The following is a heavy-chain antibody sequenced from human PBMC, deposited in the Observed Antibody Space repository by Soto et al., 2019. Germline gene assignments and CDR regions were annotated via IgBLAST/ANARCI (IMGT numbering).Heavy chain of an antibody. CDR1: GYTSSSYW. D-gene: IGHD6-13*01. Sequence: PGESLKISCQVSGYTSSSYWISWVRQKSGKGLEWMGRIDPSDSQTNYSPSFRGHVTISADKSIGTAYLQWSSLKASDTAIYYCASPEAYGSGWFDFDFWGRGTLVTVSS. CDR2: IDPSDSQT. CDR3: ASPEAYGSGWFDFDF. V-gene: IGHV5-10-1*01. J-gene: IGHJ4*02.